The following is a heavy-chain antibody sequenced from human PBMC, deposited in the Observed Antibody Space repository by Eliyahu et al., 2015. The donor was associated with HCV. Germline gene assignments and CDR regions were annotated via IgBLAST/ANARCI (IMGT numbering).Heavy chain of an antibody. CDR2: ISGNSANT. D-gene: IGHD6-19*01. CDR3: ARRAVAGAFGDY. J-gene: IGHJ4*02. Sequence: EVQLLESGGGLVQPGGSXRLSCAASGFTFSSYAMSWVRQAPGKGLEWASAISGNSANTYYADSVKGRFTISRDNSKNTLYLQINSLRAEDTAVYYCARRAVAGAFGDYWGQGTLVTVSS. V-gene: IGHV3-23*01. CDR1: GFTFSSYA.